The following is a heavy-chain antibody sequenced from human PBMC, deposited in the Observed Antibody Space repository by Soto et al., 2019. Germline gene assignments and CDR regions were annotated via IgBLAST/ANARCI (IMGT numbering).Heavy chain of an antibody. CDR3: ARGPFFGPYYYYGMDV. CDR1: GYTFTSYY. V-gene: IGHV1-46*01. Sequence: GASVKVSCKASGYTFTSYYMHWARQAPGQGLEWMGIINPSGGSTSYAQKFQGRVTMTRDTSTSTVYMELSSLRSEDTAVYYCARGPFFGPYYYYGMDVWGQGTTVTVSS. J-gene: IGHJ6*02. D-gene: IGHD3-3*01. CDR2: INPSGGST.